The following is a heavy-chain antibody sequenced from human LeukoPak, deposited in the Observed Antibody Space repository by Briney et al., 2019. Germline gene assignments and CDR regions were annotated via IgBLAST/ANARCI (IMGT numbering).Heavy chain of an antibody. J-gene: IGHJ5*02. CDR1: GFTFSNAW. V-gene: IGHV3-15*07. CDR3: ATDFYDTT. D-gene: IGHD3-22*01. Sequence: GGSLRLSCATSGFTFSNAWMNWVRQAPGKGLEWVGRIRSDSDGGTIDYAAPVKGRFALSRDDSKNTLYLQMNSLQTEDTAVYYCATDFYDTTWGQGTLVTVSS. CDR2: IRSDSDGGTI.